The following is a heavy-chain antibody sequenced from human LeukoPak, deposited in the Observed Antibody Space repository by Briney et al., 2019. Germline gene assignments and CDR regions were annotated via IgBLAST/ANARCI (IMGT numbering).Heavy chain of an antibody. Sequence: SETLSLTCAVSGGSISSGGYSWSWIRQPPGKGLEWIGYIYHSGSTYYNPSLKSRVTISVDRSKNQFSLKLSSVTAADTAVYYCATFDGYRFDYWGQGTLVTASS. CDR3: ATFDGYRFDY. D-gene: IGHD5-24*01. V-gene: IGHV4-30-2*01. J-gene: IGHJ4*02. CDR2: IYHSGST. CDR1: GGSISSGGYS.